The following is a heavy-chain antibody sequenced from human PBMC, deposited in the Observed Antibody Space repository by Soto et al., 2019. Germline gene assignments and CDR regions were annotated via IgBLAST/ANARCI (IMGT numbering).Heavy chain of an antibody. CDR3: ARRGSGSDYDY. Sequence: EVQLLESGGGLVQPGGSLRLSCAASGFTFSSYAMRWVRQALGKGLEWVSAISGSGGSTYYADSVKGRFTISRDNSKNTLYLQMNSLRAEDTAVYYCARRGSGSDYDYWGQGTLVIVSS. CDR2: ISGSGGST. J-gene: IGHJ4*02. D-gene: IGHD1-26*01. CDR1: GFTFSSYA. V-gene: IGHV3-23*01.